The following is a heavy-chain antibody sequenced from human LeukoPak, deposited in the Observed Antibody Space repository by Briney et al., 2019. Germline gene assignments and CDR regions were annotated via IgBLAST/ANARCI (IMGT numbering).Heavy chain of an antibody. J-gene: IGHJ4*02. D-gene: IGHD2-8*01. CDR1: GGSFSGYY. CDR3: ARDRGECTNGVCYYHDFDY. V-gene: IGHV4-34*01. CDR2: INHSGST. Sequence: PSETLSLTCAVYGGSFSGYYWSWIRQTPGKGLEWIGEINHSGSTNYNPSLKSRVTISVDTSKNQFSLKLSSVTAADTAVYYCARDRGECTNGVCYYHDFDYWGQGTLVTVSS.